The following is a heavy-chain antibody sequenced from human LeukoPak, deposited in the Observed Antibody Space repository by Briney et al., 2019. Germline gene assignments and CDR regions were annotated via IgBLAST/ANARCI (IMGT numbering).Heavy chain of an antibody. CDR2: MNPNSGNT. CDR1: GYTFTSYD. J-gene: IGHJ4*02. V-gene: IGHV1-8*01. CDR3: AKETSGGDCFDY. Sequence: ASVKVSCKASGYTFTSYDINWVRQATGQGLEWMGWMNPNSGNTGYAQKFQGRVTMTRNTSISTAYMELSSLRSEDTAVYYCAKETSGGDCFDYWGQGTLVTVSS.